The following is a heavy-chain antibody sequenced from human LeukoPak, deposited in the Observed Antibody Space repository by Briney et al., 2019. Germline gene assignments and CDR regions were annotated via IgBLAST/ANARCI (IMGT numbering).Heavy chain of an antibody. V-gene: IGHV4-59*01. CDR2: IYYSGST. CDR3: ARGGSGSYYGYYYYYYYMDV. Sequence: SETLSLTCTVSGGSISSYYWSWIRQPPGKGLEWIGYIYYSGSTNYNPSFKSRVTISVDTSKNQFSLKLSSVTAADTAVYYCARGGSGSYYGYYYYYYYMDVWGKGTTVTVSS. J-gene: IGHJ6*03. CDR1: GGSISSYY. D-gene: IGHD3-10*01.